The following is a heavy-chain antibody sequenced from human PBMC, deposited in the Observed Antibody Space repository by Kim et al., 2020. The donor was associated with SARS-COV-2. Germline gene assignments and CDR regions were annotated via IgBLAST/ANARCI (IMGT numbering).Heavy chain of an antibody. CDR2: MNPNSGNT. V-gene: IGHV1-8*01. D-gene: IGHD2-15*01. CDR3: ASAPRRGYCSGGSCYSWFDYYYGMDV. J-gene: IGHJ6*02. Sequence: ASVKVSCKASGYTFTSYDINWVRQATGQGLEWMGWMNPNSGNTGYAQKFQGRVTMTRNTSISTAYMELSSLRSEDTAVYYCASAPRRGYCSGGSCYSWFDYYYGMDVWGQGTTVTVSS. CDR1: GYTFTSYD.